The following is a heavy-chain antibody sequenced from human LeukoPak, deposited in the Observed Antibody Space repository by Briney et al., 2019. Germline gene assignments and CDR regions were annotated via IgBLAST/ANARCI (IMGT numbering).Heavy chain of an antibody. CDR2: ISSSSSYI. V-gene: IGHV3-21*01. Sequence: GGSLRLSCAASGFTFSSYSMNWVRQAPGKGLEWVSSISSSSSYIYYADSVKGRFTISRDNAKNSLYLQMNSLRAEDTAVYYCARGRCSSTSCYPVYYYYYGMDVWGQGTTVTVSS. CDR3: ARGRCSSTSCYPVYYYYYGMDV. J-gene: IGHJ6*02. CDR1: GFTFSSYS. D-gene: IGHD2-2*01.